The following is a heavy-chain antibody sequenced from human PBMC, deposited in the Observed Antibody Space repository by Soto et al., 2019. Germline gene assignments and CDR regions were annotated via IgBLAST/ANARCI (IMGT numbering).Heavy chain of an antibody. V-gene: IGHV3-23*01. CDR2: ISGRDDST. CDR1: GFTFSSYA. CDR3: ARVKGGSLVRNYIDY. J-gene: IGHJ4*02. D-gene: IGHD3-10*01. Sequence: GGSLRLSCAASGFTFSSYAMSWVRQAPGKGLEWVSGISGRDDSTYYADSVKGRFTISRDNSKNTLYLQMNSLRAEDTAVFYCARVKGGSLVRNYIDYWGQGILVTVSS.